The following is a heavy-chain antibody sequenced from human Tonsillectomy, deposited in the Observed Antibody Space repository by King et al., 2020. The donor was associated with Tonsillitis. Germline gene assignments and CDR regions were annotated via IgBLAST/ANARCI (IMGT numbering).Heavy chain of an antibody. CDR1: GFTFSSYS. CDR3: ASRPPFDY. J-gene: IGHJ4*02. V-gene: IGHV3-21*01. D-gene: IGHD1-14*01. Sequence: VQLVESGGGLVKPGGSLRLSCAASGFTFSSYSMNWVRQAPGKGLEWVSSISISSSYIYYADSVKGRFTISRDNAKNSLYLQMNSLRAEDTAVYYCASRPPFDYWGQGTLVTVSS. CDR2: ISISSSYI.